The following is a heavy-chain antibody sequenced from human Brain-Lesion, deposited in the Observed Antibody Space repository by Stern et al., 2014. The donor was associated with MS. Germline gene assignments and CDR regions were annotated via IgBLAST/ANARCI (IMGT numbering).Heavy chain of an antibody. CDR1: GGSINSGGYY. J-gene: IGHJ4*02. Sequence: QVQLGQSGPGLVKPSQTLHLTCTVSGGSINSGGYYWSWIRQYPGKGLEWIGYIYYTGSAYYDPSLKSRLSMSIDTSKNQFSLNLNSVTAADTAVYYCARGARYSDSSGYYFYFDYWGQGTLVTVSS. CDR3: ARGARYSDSSGYYFYFDY. D-gene: IGHD3-22*01. V-gene: IGHV4-31*03. CDR2: IYYTGSA.